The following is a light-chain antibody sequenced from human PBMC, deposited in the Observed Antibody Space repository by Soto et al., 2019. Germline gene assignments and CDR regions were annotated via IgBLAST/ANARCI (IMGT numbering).Light chain of an antibody. CDR2: AAS. J-gene: IGKJ1*01. CDR1: QSISSY. CDR3: QQSYSTPQT. V-gene: IGKV1-39*01. Sequence: DIQMTQSPSSLSASVGDRVTMTCRASQSISSYLSWYQQKPGKAPYLLIYAASTLQSGVPSRFSGSGSGADFSLTISSLQPEDFATYYCQQSYSTPQTFGQGTKVDI.